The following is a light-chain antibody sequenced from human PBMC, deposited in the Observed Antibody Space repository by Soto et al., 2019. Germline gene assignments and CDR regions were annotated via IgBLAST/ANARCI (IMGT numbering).Light chain of an antibody. CDR2: GAS. Sequence: EIVLTQSPGTLSLSPGERATLSCRASQSVSTRSLAWYQQKPGQAPMLLISGASSRAADIPDRFSGSGSGQDFTLTINRLEPEDCAVYDCQQYDCSPRTFGQGTKVE. CDR1: QSVSTRS. V-gene: IGKV3-20*01. CDR3: QQYDCSPRT. J-gene: IGKJ1*01.